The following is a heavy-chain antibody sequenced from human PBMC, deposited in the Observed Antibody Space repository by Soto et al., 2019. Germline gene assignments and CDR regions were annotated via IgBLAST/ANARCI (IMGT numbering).Heavy chain of an antibody. CDR2: ISANIGTT. D-gene: IGHD3-10*01. Sequence: ASVKVSCKASGGTFSSYAISWVRQAPGQGLEWMGGISANIGTTKYAQKFQGRVTITTDTSTSTAYMELRSLRSDDTAVYYCARGVGSGSYYNQYNWFDPWGQGTLVTVSS. V-gene: IGHV1-18*01. J-gene: IGHJ5*02. CDR1: GGTFSSYA. CDR3: ARGVGSGSYYNQYNWFDP.